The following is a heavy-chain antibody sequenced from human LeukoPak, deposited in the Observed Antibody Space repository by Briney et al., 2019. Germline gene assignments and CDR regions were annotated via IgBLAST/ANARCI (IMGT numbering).Heavy chain of an antibody. V-gene: IGHV1-18*01. J-gene: IGHJ3*02. D-gene: IGHD5-12*01. CDR1: GYTFTSYG. Sequence: ASVKVSCKASGYTFTSYGISWVRQAPGQGLEWMGWINAYNGNTNYAQKLQGRVTMTTDTSTSTAYMELRSLRSDDTAVYYCASVYSGYEHDAFDIWGQGTMVTVSS. CDR2: INAYNGNT. CDR3: ASVYSGYEHDAFDI.